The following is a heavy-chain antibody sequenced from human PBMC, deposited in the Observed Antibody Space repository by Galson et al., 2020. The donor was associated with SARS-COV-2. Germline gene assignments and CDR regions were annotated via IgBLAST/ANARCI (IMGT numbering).Heavy chain of an antibody. CDR3: TTETGRYCSGGRCSRWDGWFDP. Sequence: GGSLSLSCAVFGVTPSNAWMSWVRKAPGKGLEWIGRLRSDSHGGATDFAAPLKGRFTISREDSKNTVYLQMNSLKSEDTAVYYCTTETGRYCSGGRCSRWDGWFDPWGQGTLVTVSS. CDR2: LRSDSHGGAT. D-gene: IGHD2-15*01. CDR1: GVTPSNAW. V-gene: IGHV3-15*01. J-gene: IGHJ5*02.